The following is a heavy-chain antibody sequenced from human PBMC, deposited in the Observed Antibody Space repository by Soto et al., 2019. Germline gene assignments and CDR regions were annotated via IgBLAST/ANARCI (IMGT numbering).Heavy chain of an antibody. V-gene: IGHV4-59*12. CDR1: GGSISSYY. CDR3: ASSHVSGAFDI. Sequence: SETLSLTCTVSGGSISSYYWSWIRQPPGKGLEWIGYIYYSGSTNYNPSLKSRVTISVDTSKNQFSLKLSSVTAADTAVYYCASSHVSGAFDIWGKGTMVTVSS. D-gene: IGHD3-10*01. CDR2: IYYSGST. J-gene: IGHJ3*02.